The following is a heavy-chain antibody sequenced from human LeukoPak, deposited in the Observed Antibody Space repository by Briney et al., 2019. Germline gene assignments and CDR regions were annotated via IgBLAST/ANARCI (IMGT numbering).Heavy chain of an antibody. CDR1: GGSISSGDYY. CDR3: ARAALPYSTAGGAFDY. D-gene: IGHD6-13*01. Sequence: SETLSLTCTVPGGSISSGDYYWSWIRQPPGKGLEWIGYIYYSGSTYYNPSLKSRVTISVDTSKNQFSLKLSSVTAADTAVYYCARAALPYSTAGGAFDYWGQGTLVTVSS. CDR2: IYYSGST. V-gene: IGHV4-30-4*01. J-gene: IGHJ4*02.